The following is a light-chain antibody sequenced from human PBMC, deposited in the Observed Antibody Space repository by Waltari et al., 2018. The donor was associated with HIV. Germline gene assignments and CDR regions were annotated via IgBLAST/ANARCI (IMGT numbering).Light chain of an antibody. V-gene: IGLV2-11*01. CDR1: SSDIGYFDY. J-gene: IGLJ1*01. CDR2: EVN. CDR3: CSYAGAYTYV. Sequence: QSALTQPRSVSGSPGQSVTISCTGTSSDIGYFDYVSWYQQFPGKAPKGIIYEVNQRPSGVPARFTGSKSGITASLTISGLQGEDEADYYCCSYAGAYTYVFGTGTKVTVL.